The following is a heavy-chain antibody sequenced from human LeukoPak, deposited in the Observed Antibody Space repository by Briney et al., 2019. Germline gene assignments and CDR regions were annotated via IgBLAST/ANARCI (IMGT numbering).Heavy chain of an antibody. CDR3: ARSETIESNYYYYGMDV. Sequence: ASVKVSCTASGYTFTSYAMHWVHQAPGQRLEWMGWINAGNGNTKYSQKFQGRVTITRDTSASTAYMELSSLRSEDTAVYYCARSETIESNYYYYGMDVWGQGTTVTVSS. V-gene: IGHV1-3*01. D-gene: IGHD3-9*01. J-gene: IGHJ6*02. CDR1: GYTFTSYA. CDR2: INAGNGNT.